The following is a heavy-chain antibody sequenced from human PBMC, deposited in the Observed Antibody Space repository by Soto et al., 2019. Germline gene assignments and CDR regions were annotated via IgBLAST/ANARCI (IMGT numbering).Heavy chain of an antibody. J-gene: IGHJ4*02. CDR1: GFTFSSYA. CDR3: ARDSPKTGGLDY. D-gene: IGHD1-26*01. V-gene: IGHV3-30-3*01. CDR2: ISYDGSNK. Sequence: PGGSLRLSCAASGFTFSSYAMHWVRQAPGKGLEWVAVISYDGSNKYYADSVKGRFTISRDNSKNTLYLQMNSLRAEDTAVYYCARDSPKTGGLDYWGQGTLVTVSS.